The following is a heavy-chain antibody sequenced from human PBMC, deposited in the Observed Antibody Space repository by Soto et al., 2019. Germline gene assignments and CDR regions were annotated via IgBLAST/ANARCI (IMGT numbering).Heavy chain of an antibody. V-gene: IGHV1-18*01. CDR1: GYTFTRYG. CDR3: AMVDVYVTPSPQDV. J-gene: IGHJ6*02. D-gene: IGHD3-16*01. CDR2: INTYNGNT. Sequence: QVQLVQSGAEVKNPGASVKVSCKASGYTFTRYGIGWARQAPGQGLEWMGWINTYNGNTNYAKNVQGRVTLTTDTSTSTAYLELRSLRSNATAVYYCAMVDVYVTPSPQDVWGQGTTVIVSS.